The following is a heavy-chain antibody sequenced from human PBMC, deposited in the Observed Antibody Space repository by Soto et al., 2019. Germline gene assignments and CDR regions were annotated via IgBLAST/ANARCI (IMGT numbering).Heavy chain of an antibody. CDR3: ARSDNTAMAIGAFDI. V-gene: IGHV4-31*03. CDR2: IHDSGGT. Sequence: QVQLQESGPGLVKPSQTLSLTCTVSCGSIYSGGYCWSCIRQHPEKGLEWIGYIHDSGGTYYNPSLQSRGTISLDTSKKQFSLKVSSVTAAETAVYYCARSDNTAMAIGAFDIWGQGTMVTVSS. J-gene: IGHJ3*02. CDR1: CGSIYSGGYC. D-gene: IGHD5-18*01.